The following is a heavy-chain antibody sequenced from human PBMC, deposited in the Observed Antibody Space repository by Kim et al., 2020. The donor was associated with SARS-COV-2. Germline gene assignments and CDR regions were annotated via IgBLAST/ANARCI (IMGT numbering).Heavy chain of an antibody. J-gene: IGHJ6*02. CDR2: INHSGST. Sequence: SETLSLTCAVYGGSFSGYYWSWIRQPPGKGLEWIGEINHSGSTNYNPSLKSRVTISVDTSKNQFSLKLSSVTAADTAVYYCARGYCSSTSCYRRYYYGMDVWGQGTTVTVSS. CDR3: ARGYCSSTSCYRRYYYGMDV. V-gene: IGHV4-34*01. CDR1: GGSFSGYY. D-gene: IGHD2-2*01.